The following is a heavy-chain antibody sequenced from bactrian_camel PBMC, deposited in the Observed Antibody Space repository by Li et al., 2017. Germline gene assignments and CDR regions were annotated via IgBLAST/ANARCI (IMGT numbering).Heavy chain of an antibody. D-gene: IGHD5*01. CDR1: GFTSFACS. V-gene: IGHV3S53*01. CDR2: ISPDGTT. Sequence: HVQLVESGGDLVQPGGSLRLSCTAPGFTSFACSMDWYRQAEGKQREWVSAISPDGTTKLADSIKGRFTISRDNAKNTVYLQMNSLKSEDTALYYCATDRWVGYPNYNYWGQGTQVTV. CDR3: ATDRWVGYPNYNY. J-gene: IGHJ4*01.